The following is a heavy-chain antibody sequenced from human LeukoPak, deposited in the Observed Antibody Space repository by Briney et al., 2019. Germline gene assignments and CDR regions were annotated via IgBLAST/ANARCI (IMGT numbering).Heavy chain of an antibody. Sequence: SETLSLTCTVSGGSISSYYWSWIRQPPGKGLEWIGYIYYSGSTNYNPSLKSRVTISVDTSKNQLSLKLSSVTAADTAVYYCARGAVVIALSFDIWGQRTMVTVSS. V-gene: IGHV4-59*01. CDR1: GGSISSYY. CDR2: IYYSGST. CDR3: ARGAVVIALSFDI. J-gene: IGHJ3*02. D-gene: IGHD2-21*01.